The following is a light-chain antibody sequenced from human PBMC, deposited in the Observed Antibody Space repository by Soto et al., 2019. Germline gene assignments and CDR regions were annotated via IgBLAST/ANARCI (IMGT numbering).Light chain of an antibody. CDR3: KSYDSSLSGSKV. V-gene: IGLV1-40*01. CDR2: GNS. CDR1: SSNIGAGYN. Sequence: QSVLTPPPSVSGAPGQRVTISCTGSSSNIGAGYNVHGYQQLPGTAPKLLIYGNSNRTSGVPDRFSGSKSGTSASLAITGLQAEDEADDYGKSYDSSLSGSKVFGGGTKVTVL. J-gene: IGLJ2*01.